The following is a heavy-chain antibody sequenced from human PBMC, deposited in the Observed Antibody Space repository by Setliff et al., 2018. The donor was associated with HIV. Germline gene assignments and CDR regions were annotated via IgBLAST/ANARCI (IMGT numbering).Heavy chain of an antibody. CDR2: ISVYNGNT. Sequence: ASVKVSCKTSGYTFSDFGITWVRQAPGQGLEWMGWISVYNGNTNYAQKFQGRLSMSTASSTSTANMFLRSLRYDDTAVYYCARTPRIMVTLKGEYYYYYMDVWGKGTTVTVSS. CDR3: ARTPRIMVTLKGEYYYYYMDV. V-gene: IGHV1-18*01. J-gene: IGHJ6*03. CDR1: GYTFSDFG. D-gene: IGHD2-8*01.